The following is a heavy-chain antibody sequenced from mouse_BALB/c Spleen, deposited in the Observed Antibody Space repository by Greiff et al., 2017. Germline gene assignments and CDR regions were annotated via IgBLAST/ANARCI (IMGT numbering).Heavy chain of an antibody. Sequence: EVHLVESGGDLVKPGGSLKLSCAASGFTFSSYGMSWVRQTPDKRLEWVATISSGGSYTYYPDSVKGRFTISRDNAKNTLYLQMSSLKSEDTAMYYCARGDYDLSWFAYWGQGTLVTVSA. J-gene: IGHJ3*01. V-gene: IGHV5-6*01. CDR3: ARGDYDLSWFAY. CDR2: ISSGGSYT. D-gene: IGHD2-4*01. CDR1: GFTFSSYG.